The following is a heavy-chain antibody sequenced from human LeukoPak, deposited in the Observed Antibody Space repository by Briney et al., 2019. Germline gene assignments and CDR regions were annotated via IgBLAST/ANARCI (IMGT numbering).Heavy chain of an antibody. CDR3: AILRRGASQRPGAAADLDY. J-gene: IGHJ4*02. CDR1: GYTFTSYA. V-gene: IGHV1-3*01. D-gene: IGHD6-13*01. CDR2: INAGNGNT. Sequence: ASVKVSCKASGYTFTSYAMHWVRQAPGQRLEWMGWINAGNGNTKYSQKFQGRVTITRDTSASTAYMELSSLRSEDTAVYYCAILRRGASQRPGAAADLDYWGQGTLVTVSS.